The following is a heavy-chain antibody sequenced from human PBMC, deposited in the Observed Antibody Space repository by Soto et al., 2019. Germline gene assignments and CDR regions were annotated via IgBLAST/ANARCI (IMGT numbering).Heavy chain of an antibody. CDR2: ISSSSSYI. J-gene: IGHJ6*02. V-gene: IGHV3-21*01. CDR3: ARRRCYSSCYYYYYGMDV. D-gene: IGHD2-15*01. Sequence: PGGSPRLSCAASGFTFSSYSMNWVRQAPGKGLEWVSSISSSSSYIYYADSVKGRFTISRDNAKNSLYLQMNSLRAEDTAVYYCARRRCYSSCYYYYYGMDVWGQGTTVTVSS. CDR1: GFTFSSYS.